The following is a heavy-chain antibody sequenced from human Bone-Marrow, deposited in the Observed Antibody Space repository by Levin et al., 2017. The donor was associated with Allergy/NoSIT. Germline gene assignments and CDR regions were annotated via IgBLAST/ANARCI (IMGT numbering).Heavy chain of an antibody. V-gene: IGHV3-53*01. CDR3: ARGPPGMAVAAAG. CDR1: GFTVSNNF. CDR2: IYSSGRA. Sequence: LSLTCAASGFTVSNNFVYWVRQAPGKGLEWVAIIYSSGRAQYADSVKGRFTIPRENSKNTVFLQMNSLRIEDTAVYYCARGPPGMAVAAAGWGQGTLVTVSS. D-gene: IGHD6-19*01. J-gene: IGHJ4*02.